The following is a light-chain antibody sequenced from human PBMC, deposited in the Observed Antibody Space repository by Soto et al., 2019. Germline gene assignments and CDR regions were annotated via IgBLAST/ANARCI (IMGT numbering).Light chain of an antibody. CDR2: AVS. CDR3: QQSYSTART. Sequence: DIQMTQSPSSLSASVGDRVTITCRASQSISNYLNWYQQKPGKAPNLLIYAVSSLRSGVPSRFSGSGSGTDFTLTISSLQPEAFATYYCQQSYSTARTFGLGTKLEIK. J-gene: IGKJ2*01. V-gene: IGKV1-39*01. CDR1: QSISNY.